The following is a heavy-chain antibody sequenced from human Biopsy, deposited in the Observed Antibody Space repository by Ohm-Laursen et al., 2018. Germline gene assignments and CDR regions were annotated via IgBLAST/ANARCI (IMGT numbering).Heavy chain of an antibody. Sequence: TLSLTCTVSGGSISNYYWSWIRQPAGKGLEWIGRIYSSGSTNYNPSLKSRVTMSVDTSKNQFSLILSSMTAADTAVYYCAREPRIAAVAYFDPWGQGTLVTVTS. J-gene: IGHJ5*02. V-gene: IGHV4-4*07. CDR1: GGSISNYY. D-gene: IGHD6-13*01. CDR3: AREPRIAAVAYFDP. CDR2: IYSSGST.